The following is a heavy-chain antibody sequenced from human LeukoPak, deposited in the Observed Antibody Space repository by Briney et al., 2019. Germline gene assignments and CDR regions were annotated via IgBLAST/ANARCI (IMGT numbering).Heavy chain of an antibody. J-gene: IGHJ6*03. CDR3: ARSYEAGGYYYYYMDV. D-gene: IGHD3-10*01. V-gene: IGHV4-59*01. CDR2: IYYSGST. Sequence: SETLSLTCTVSGGSISSYYWSWTRQPPGKGLEWIGYIYYSGSTNYNPSLKSRVTISVDTSKNQFSLKLSSVTAADTAVYYCARSYEAGGYYYYYMDVWGKGTTVTVSS. CDR1: GGSISSYY.